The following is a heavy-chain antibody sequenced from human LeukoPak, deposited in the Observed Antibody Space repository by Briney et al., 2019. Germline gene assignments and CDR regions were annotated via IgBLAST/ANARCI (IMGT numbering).Heavy chain of an antibody. V-gene: IGHV1-69*17. CDR2: IIPISGIA. CDR3: AGAPGYCSGGSCYSEYFQH. J-gene: IGHJ1*01. CDR1: GCTFSSYA. D-gene: IGHD2-15*01. Sequence: ASVKVSCKASGCTFSSYAISWVRQAPGQGLEWMGGIIPISGIADYAQEFQGRGTITADTSTSTAYMELNSLRSEDTAVYYCAGAPGYCSGGSCYSEYFQHWGQGTLVTVSS.